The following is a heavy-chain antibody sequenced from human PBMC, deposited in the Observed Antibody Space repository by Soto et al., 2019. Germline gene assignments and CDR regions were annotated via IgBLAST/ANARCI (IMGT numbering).Heavy chain of an antibody. D-gene: IGHD3-22*01. CDR3: ARWSSDYDSSGYYSTGLDY. Sequence: KTSETLSLTCTVSGGSISSYYWSWIRQPPGKGLEWIGYIYYSGSTNYNPSLKSRVTISVDTSKNQFSLKLSSVTAADTAVYYCARWSSDYDSSGYYSTGLDYWGQGTLVTVSS. J-gene: IGHJ4*02. CDR2: IYYSGST. V-gene: IGHV4-59*01. CDR1: GGSISSYY.